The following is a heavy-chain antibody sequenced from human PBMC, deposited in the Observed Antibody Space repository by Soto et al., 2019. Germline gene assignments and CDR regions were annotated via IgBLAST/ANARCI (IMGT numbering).Heavy chain of an antibody. D-gene: IGHD3-3*01. CDR3: AVGFWISGALVY. Sequence: QVQLVESGGGVVQPGRSLRLSCAASGFTFSTYGMHWVRQAPGKGLEWVAFISNDGSNKYYADSVKGRFTISRDNSKNTPDLELSSLRSDATGVYYCAVGFWISGALVYWGQGPLVMFSS. V-gene: IGHV3-30*03. CDR1: GFTFSTYG. CDR2: ISNDGSNK. J-gene: IGHJ4*02.